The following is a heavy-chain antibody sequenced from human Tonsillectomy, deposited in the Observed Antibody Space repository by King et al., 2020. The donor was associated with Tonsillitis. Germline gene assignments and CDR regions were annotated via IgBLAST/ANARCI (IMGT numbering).Heavy chain of an antibody. CDR1: GFTFSSYA. J-gene: IGHJ3*02. Sequence: VQLVESGGGVVQPGRSLRLSCAASGFTFSSYAMHWVRQAPGKGLEWVAVISYDGSNKYYADSVKGRFTISRDNSKNTLYLQMNSLRAEDTAVYYCARVETYYDFWSGHDDAFDIWGQGTMVTVSS. V-gene: IGHV3-30*01. D-gene: IGHD3-3*01. CDR3: ARVETYYDFWSGHDDAFDI. CDR2: ISYDGSNK.